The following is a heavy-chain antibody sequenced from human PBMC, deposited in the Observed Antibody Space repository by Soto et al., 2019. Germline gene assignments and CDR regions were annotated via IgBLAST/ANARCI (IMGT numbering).Heavy chain of an antibody. D-gene: IGHD2-15*01. CDR2: INPSGEHT. V-gene: IGHV1-46*02. CDR1: GYSFKDHY. J-gene: IGHJ4*02. Sequence: ASVKVSCKASGYSFKDHYMHWVRQAPGRGLEWVGIINPSGEHTNYAQQFRGRVAMTRDTSTSTAYMELRSLRSEDTAVYFCARISCKGGSCYFDFDHWGQGTLVTV. CDR3: ARISCKGGSCYFDFDH.